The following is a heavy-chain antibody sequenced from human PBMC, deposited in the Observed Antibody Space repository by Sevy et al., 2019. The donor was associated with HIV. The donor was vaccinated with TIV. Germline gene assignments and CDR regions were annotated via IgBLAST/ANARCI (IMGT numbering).Heavy chain of an antibody. CDR1: GGSISSSSYY. D-gene: IGHD2-2*01. CDR2: IYYSGST. J-gene: IGHJ6*02. V-gene: IGHV4-39*01. Sequence: SETLSLTCTVSGGSISSSSYYWGWIRQPPGKGLEWIGSIYYSGSTYYNPSLKSRVTISVDTSKNQFSLKLSSVTAAYTAVYYCARTTGNALRAANYYGMDVWGQGTTVTVSS. CDR3: ARTTGNALRAANYYGMDV.